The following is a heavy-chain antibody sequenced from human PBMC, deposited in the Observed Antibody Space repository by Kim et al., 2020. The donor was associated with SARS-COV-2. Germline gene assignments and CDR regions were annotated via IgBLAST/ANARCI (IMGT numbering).Heavy chain of an antibody. V-gene: IGHV3-23*01. J-gene: IGHJ4*01. CDR2: ISGSGGST. Sequence: GGSLRLSCAASGFTFSSYAMSWVRQAPGKGLEWVSAISGSGGSTYYADSVKGRFTISRDNSKNTLYLQMNSLRAEDTAVYYCAKMGLQWEEGDYFDYWGHGTLVTVSS. CDR3: AKMGLQWEEGDYFDY. D-gene: IGHD1-26*01. CDR1: GFTFSSYA.